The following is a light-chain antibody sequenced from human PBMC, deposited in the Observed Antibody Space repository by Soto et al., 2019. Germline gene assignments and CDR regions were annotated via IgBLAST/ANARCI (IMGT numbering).Light chain of an antibody. V-gene: IGLV2-14*01. CDR1: SSDVGGYNY. CDR2: DVS. CDR3: SSYTSSSTVV. Sequence: QSALTQPASVSGSPGQSITISCTGTSSDVGGYNYVSWYQQHPGKAPKLMIYDVSNRPSGVSNRFSGSKSGNTASLTISGLQXXXXAXXYCSSYTSSSTVVFGGGTKLTVL. J-gene: IGLJ2*01.